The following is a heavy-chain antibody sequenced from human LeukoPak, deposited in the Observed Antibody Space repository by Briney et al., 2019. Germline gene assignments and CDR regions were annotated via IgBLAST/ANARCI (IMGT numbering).Heavy chain of an antibody. CDR2: IYSGGST. J-gene: IGHJ1*01. Sequence: PGGSLRLSCAASGFTVSSNYMSWVRQAPGKGLEWVSIIYSGGSTYYADSVKGRFTISRDSSKNTLYLQMNSLRAEDTAVYYCAREDYGGNDFQHWGQGTLVTVSS. V-gene: IGHV3-53*01. CDR3: AREDYGGNDFQH. CDR1: GFTVSSNY. D-gene: IGHD4-23*01.